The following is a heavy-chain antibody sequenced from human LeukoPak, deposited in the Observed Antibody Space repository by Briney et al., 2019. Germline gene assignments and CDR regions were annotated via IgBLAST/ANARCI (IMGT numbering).Heavy chain of an antibody. V-gene: IGHV4-4*09. Sequence: SETLSLTCTVSGGSISNYYWSWIRQAPGKGLEWIGYISTSGSTNYNPSLKSRVSISLDTSKNRFSLNLNFVTAADTAVYYCASPRSGYRYTFDYWGQGALVTVSS. J-gene: IGHJ4*02. D-gene: IGHD3-22*01. CDR2: ISTSGST. CDR1: GGSISNYY. CDR3: ASPRSGYRYTFDY.